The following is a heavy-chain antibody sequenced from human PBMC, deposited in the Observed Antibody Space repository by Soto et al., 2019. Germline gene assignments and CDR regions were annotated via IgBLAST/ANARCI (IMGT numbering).Heavy chain of an antibody. D-gene: IGHD4-4*01. Sequence: SETLSLTCTVSGGSISSSSYYWGWIRQPPVKGLEWIGSIYYSGSTYYNPSLKSRVTISVDTSKNQFSLKLSSVTAADTAVYYCARRTTVTSNFDYWGQGTLVTVS. CDR1: GGSISSSSYY. V-gene: IGHV4-39*01. CDR2: IYYSGST. CDR3: ARRTTVTSNFDY. J-gene: IGHJ4*02.